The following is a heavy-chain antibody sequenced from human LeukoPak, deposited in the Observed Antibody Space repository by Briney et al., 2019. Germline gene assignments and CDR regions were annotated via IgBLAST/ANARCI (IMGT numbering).Heavy chain of an antibody. Sequence: PGGSLRLSCAASGFTFSSYAMSRVRQAPGKGLEWVSAISGSGGSTYYADSVKGRFTISRDNSKNTLYLQMNSLRAEDTAVYYCAKFPTYYYDSSGYSYFDYWGQGTLVTVSS. CDR2: ISGSGGST. CDR1: GFTFSSYA. CDR3: AKFPTYYYDSSGYSYFDY. D-gene: IGHD3-22*01. V-gene: IGHV3-23*01. J-gene: IGHJ4*02.